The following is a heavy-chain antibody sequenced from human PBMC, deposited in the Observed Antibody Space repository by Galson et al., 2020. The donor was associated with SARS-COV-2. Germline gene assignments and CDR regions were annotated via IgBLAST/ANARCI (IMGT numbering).Heavy chain of an antibody. CDR1: GGSIGDYY. CDR3: ATKRYYSSGSDYPFVL. J-gene: IGHJ1*01. CDR2: VYRTGAT. D-gene: IGHD3-10*01. V-gene: IGHV4-59*12. Sequence: SETLSLTCTVGGGSIGDYYWSWLRHFPGKGLQWIGYVYRTGATEYNPSLKGRLTMSVDTSKNQFSLELTSVTAADTAVYYCATKRYYSSGSDYPFVLWGQGAQVTVSS.